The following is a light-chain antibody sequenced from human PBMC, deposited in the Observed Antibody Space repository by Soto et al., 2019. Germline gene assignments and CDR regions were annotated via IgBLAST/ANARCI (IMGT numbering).Light chain of an antibody. CDR1: QNIYSN. J-gene: IGKJ2*01. V-gene: IGKV3-15*01. CDR2: RAS. Sequence: IPLTQSPATVSVSPGETVTLSCRASQNIYSNLGWYQQRPGQAPRLIIYRASTRATGIPARFSGSGSGTEFTLTISSLGPEDFAVYYCQQRSNWPPYTFGKGTKVDIK. CDR3: QQRSNWPPYT.